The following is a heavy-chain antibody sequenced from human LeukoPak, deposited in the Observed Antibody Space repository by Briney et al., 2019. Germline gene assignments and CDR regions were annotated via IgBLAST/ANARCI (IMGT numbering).Heavy chain of an antibody. V-gene: IGHV4-39*07. J-gene: IGHJ6*02. Sequence: SETLSLTCTVSGDSISSSSFYWGWIRQPPGKGLEWIGSIYYSGSTYYDPSLKSRVTISVDTSKNQFSLKLSSVTAADTAVYFCAKDIYGSGSYYGNGLDVWGRGTTVTVSS. D-gene: IGHD3-10*01. CDR1: GDSISSSSFY. CDR3: AKDIYGSGSYYGNGLDV. CDR2: IYYSGST.